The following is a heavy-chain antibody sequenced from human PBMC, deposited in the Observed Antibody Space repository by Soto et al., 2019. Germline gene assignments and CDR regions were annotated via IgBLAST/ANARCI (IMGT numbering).Heavy chain of an antibody. J-gene: IGHJ6*02. D-gene: IGHD5-18*01. V-gene: IGHV4-34*01. Sequence: PSETLSLTCAVYGGSFSGYYWSWIRQPPGKGLEWIGEINHSGSTNYNPSLKSRVTISVDTSKNQFSLKLSSVTAADTAVYYCARGRGKGYGYGGYHYYYGMDVWGQRTTVTVSS. CDR2: INHSGST. CDR1: GGSFSGYY. CDR3: ARGRGKGYGYGGYHYYYGMDV.